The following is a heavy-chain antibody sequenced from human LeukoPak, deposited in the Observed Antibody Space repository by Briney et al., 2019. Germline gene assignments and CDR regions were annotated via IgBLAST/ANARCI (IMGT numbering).Heavy chain of an antibody. CDR3: ARQGLDYYGSGIYYIWFDP. CDR1: GFTFSSYG. J-gene: IGHJ5*02. CDR2: ISYDGSNK. Sequence: PGGSLRLSCAASGFTFSSYGMHWVRQAPGKGLEWVAVISYDGSNKNYPDSVKGRFTISRDNSKNTVDLQMNSLRVEDTAVYYCARQGLDYYGSGIYYIWFDPWGQGTLVTVSS. V-gene: IGHV3-30*03. D-gene: IGHD3-10*01.